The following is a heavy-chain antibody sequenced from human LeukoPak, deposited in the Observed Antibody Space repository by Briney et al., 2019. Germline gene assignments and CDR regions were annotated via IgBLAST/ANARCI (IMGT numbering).Heavy chain of an antibody. CDR1: GYTFTGYY. CDR3: ARDPTGNYYNSSGPPV. CDR2: INPNSGGT. J-gene: IGHJ4*02. V-gene: IGHV1-2*06. D-gene: IGHD3-22*01. Sequence: AASVKVSCKASGYTFTGYYMHWVRQAPGQGLEWMGRINPNSGGTNYAQKFQGRVTMTRDTSISTAYMELSRLRSDDTAVYYCARDPTGNYYNSSGPPVWGQGTLVTVSS.